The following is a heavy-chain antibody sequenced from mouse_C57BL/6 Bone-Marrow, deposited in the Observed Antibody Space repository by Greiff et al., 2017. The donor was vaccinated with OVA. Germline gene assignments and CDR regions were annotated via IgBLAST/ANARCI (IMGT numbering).Heavy chain of an antibody. CDR3: VRHDVYWYFDV. Sequence: VKLVESGGGLVQPKGSLKLSCAASGFSFNTYAMNWVRQAPGKGLEWVARIRSKSNNYATYYADSVKDRFTISRDDSESMLYLQMNNLKTEDTAMYYCVRHDVYWYFDVWGTGTTVTVSS. CDR1: GFSFNTYA. D-gene: IGHD2-3*01. CDR2: IRSKSNNYAT. J-gene: IGHJ1*03. V-gene: IGHV10-1*01.